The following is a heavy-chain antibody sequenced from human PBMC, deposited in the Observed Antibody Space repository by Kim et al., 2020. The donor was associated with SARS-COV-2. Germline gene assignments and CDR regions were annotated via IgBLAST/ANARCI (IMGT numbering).Heavy chain of an antibody. CDR2: IGGDGIST. J-gene: IGHJ6*02. CDR3: ARGMFKTGFDV. D-gene: IGHD3-10*02. CDR1: GFTLRSYW. Sequence: GGSLRLSCAASGFTLRSYWINWVRQAPVKGLVWVSRIGGDGISTHYADSVKGRFTVSRDNDDNTVYLQMNSLRADDTAVYYCARGMFKTGFDVWGQGTTVTVSS. V-gene: IGHV3-74*01.